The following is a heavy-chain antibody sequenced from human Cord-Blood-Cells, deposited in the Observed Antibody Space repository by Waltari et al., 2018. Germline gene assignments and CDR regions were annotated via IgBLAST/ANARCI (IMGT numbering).Heavy chain of an antibody. D-gene: IGHD2-21*01. J-gene: IGHJ4*02. CDR3: ARDPRSCGGDCYDY. V-gene: IGHV4-61*01. CDR1: GGSVSSGSYY. Sequence: QVQLQESGPGLVKPSETLSLTCTVSGGSVSSGSYYWSWIRQPPGKGLEWIGYIYYSGSTNYNPSLKSRVTISVDTSKNQFSLKLSSVTAADTAVYYCARDPRSCGGDCYDYWGQGTLVTVSS. CDR2: IYYSGST.